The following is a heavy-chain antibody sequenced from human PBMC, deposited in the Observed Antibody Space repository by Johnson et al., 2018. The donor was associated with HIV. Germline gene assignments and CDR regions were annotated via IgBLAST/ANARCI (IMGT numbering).Heavy chain of an antibody. D-gene: IGHD3-16*01. V-gene: IGHV3-33*01. CDR3: AVERGGDSAFDF. CDR2: IWYDGSNK. Sequence: QVQLVESGGGVVQPGRSLRLSCAASGFTFSSYGMHWVRQAPGKGLEWVAVIWYDGSNKYYADSVKGRFTISRDNSKNTLYLQMNSLRAEDTALYYCAVERGGDSAFDFWGQGTMVTVSS. CDR1: GFTFSSYG. J-gene: IGHJ3*01.